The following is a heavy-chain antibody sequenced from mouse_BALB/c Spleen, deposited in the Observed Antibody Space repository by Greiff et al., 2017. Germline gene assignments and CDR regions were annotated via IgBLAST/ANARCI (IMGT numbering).Heavy chain of an antibody. CDR2: INPGSGGT. V-gene: IGHV1-54*02. CDR1: GYAFTNYL. D-gene: IGHD1-2*01. CDR3: ARFGSRYAMDY. Sequence: VQLQQSGAELVRPGTSVKVSCKASGYAFTNYLIEWVKQRPGQGLEWIGVINPGSGGTNYNEKFKGKATLTADTSSNTAYMQLSSLTSEDSAVYYCARFGSRYAMDYWGQGTSVTVSS. J-gene: IGHJ4*01.